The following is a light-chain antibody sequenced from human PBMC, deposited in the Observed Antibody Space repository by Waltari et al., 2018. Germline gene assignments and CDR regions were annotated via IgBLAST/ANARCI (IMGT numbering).Light chain of an antibody. Sequence: QLMLTQSPSASASLGASVKLTCTPTSGPNNYPIAWPPQQPEEGPLYLMAVNSDGSHIKGDGIPDRFSGSGSGAERYLTISRLHSEDETDYYCQTGGFGIWVFGGGTKLTVL. CDR1: SGPNNYP. CDR3: QTGGFGIWV. J-gene: IGLJ3*02. V-gene: IGLV4-69*01. CDR2: VNSDGSH.